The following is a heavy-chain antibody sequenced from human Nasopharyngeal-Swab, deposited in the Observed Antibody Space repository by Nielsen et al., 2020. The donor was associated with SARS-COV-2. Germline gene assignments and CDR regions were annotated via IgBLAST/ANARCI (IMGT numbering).Heavy chain of an antibody. J-gene: IGHJ6*03. D-gene: IGHD5-18*01. V-gene: IGHV4-30-4*01. CDR2: IYYSGST. CDR3: VRNPTAQGHGYYYYMDV. Sequence: PGKGLEWIGYIYYSGSTYYNPSLKSRVTISVDTSKNQFSLKLSSVTAADTAVYYCVRNPTAQGHGYYYYMDVWGKGTTVTVSS.